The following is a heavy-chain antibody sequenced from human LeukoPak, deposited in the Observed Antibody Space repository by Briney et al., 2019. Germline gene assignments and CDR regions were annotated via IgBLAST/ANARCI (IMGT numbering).Heavy chain of an antibody. CDR2: IYHSGST. CDR1: GGSISSGGYS. D-gene: IGHD6-13*01. V-gene: IGHV4-30-2*01. J-gene: IGHJ2*01. Sequence: SQTLSLTCAVSGGSISSGGYSWSWIRQPPGKGLEWIGYIYHSGSTYYNPSLKSRVTISVDRSKNQFSLKLSSVTAADTAVYYCARDQIAAAGIRARYWYFDLWGRGTLVTVSS. CDR3: ARDQIAAAGIRARYWYFDL.